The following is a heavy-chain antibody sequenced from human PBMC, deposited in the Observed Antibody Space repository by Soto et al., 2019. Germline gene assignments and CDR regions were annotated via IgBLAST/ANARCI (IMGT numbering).Heavy chain of an antibody. Sequence: SEALSLTCNVSGGSISSSSYYWGWIRQPPGKGLEWIGSIYYSGSTYYNPSLKSRVTISVDTSKNQFSLKLSSVTAADTAVYYCATRIAARLMYYYGMDVWGQGTTVTVSS. D-gene: IGHD6-6*01. CDR2: IYYSGST. CDR3: ATRIAARLMYYYGMDV. V-gene: IGHV4-39*01. J-gene: IGHJ6*02. CDR1: GGSISSSSYY.